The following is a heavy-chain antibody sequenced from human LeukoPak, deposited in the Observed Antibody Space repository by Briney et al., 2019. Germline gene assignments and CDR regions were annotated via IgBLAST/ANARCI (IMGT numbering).Heavy chain of an antibody. Sequence: ASVKVSCKSPGYTFIDNYIHWVRQAPGQGLEWMAWINPNSGGTDYAEKFQGRVTLTRDTSISTAYMELSSLISDDTAVYYCARGSSLGQQLVKYGNDYWGQGTLVTVSS. CDR1: GYTFIDNY. D-gene: IGHD6-13*01. V-gene: IGHV1-2*02. J-gene: IGHJ4*02. CDR2: INPNSGGT. CDR3: ARGSSLGQQLVKYGNDY.